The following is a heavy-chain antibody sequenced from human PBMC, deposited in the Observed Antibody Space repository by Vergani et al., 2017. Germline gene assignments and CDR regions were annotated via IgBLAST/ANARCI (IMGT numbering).Heavy chain of an antibody. Sequence: QVQLVQSGAEVKKPGASVKVSCKASGYTFTSYGISWVRQAPGQGLEWMGWINPNSGGTNYAQKFQGRVTMTRDTSISTAYMELSRLRSDDTAVYYCAREGFMGAITGWFDPWGQGTLVTVSS. J-gene: IGHJ5*02. V-gene: IGHV1-2*02. D-gene: IGHD1-26*01. CDR3: AREGFMGAITGWFDP. CDR1: GYTFTSYG. CDR2: INPNSGGT.